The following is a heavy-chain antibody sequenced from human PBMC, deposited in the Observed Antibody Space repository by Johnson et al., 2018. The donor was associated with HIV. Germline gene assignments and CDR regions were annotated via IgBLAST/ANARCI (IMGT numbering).Heavy chain of an antibody. V-gene: IGHV3-30*14. D-gene: IGHD3/OR15-3a*01. Sequence: VQLVESGGVVVQPGGSLRLSCAASGFTFSSYAMHWVRQAPGKGLEWVAVMSYDGSNKYYADSVKGRFTISRDNSKNTLYLQMNSLRAEDTAVYYCARDGRGLDAFDIWGQGTVVTVSS. CDR3: ARDGRGLDAFDI. J-gene: IGHJ3*02. CDR1: GFTFSSYA. CDR2: MSYDGSNK.